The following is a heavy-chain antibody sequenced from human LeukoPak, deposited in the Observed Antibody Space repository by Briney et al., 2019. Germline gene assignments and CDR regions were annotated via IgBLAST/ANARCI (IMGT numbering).Heavy chain of an antibody. V-gene: IGHV1-2*02. J-gene: IGHJ4*02. CDR2: INPNSGGT. CDR1: GYTFTGYY. CDR3: ARVQRAVAILDY. D-gene: IGHD6-19*01. Sequence: ASVKVSCKASGYTFTGYYMHWVRQAPGQELEWMGWINPNSGGTNYAQKFQGRVTMTRDTSISTAYMELSRLRSDDTAVYYCARVQRAVAILDYWGQGTLVTVSP.